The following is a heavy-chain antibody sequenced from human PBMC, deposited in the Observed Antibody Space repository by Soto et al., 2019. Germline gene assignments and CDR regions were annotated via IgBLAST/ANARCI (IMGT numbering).Heavy chain of an antibody. J-gene: IGHJ1*01. V-gene: IGHV1-3*01. CDR1: GYTFTSYA. CDR3: ARGDIVVVTAMFYFQH. CDR2: INAGNGNT. D-gene: IGHD2-21*02. Sequence: ASVKVSCKASGYTFTSYAMHWVRQAPGQRLEWMGWINAGNGNTKYSQKFQGRVTITRDTSASTAYMELSSLRSEDTAVYYCARGDIVVVTAMFYFQHWGQGTLVTVS.